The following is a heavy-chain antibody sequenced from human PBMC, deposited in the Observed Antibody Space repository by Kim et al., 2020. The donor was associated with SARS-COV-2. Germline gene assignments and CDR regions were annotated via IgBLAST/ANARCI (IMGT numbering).Heavy chain of an antibody. CDR1: GYTFTGYY. CDR2: INPNSGGT. J-gene: IGHJ5*02. V-gene: IGHV1-2*02. CDR3: ARDSERDSSGWYGNWFDP. D-gene: IGHD6-19*01. Sequence: ASVKVSCKASGYTFTGYYMHWVRQAPGQGLEWMGWINPNSGGTNYAQKFQGRVTMTRDTSISTAYMELSRLRSDDTAVYYCARDSERDSSGWYGNWFDPWGQGTLVTGSS.